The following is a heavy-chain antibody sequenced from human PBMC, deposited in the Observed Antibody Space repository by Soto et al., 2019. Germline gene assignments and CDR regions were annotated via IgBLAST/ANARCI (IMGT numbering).Heavy chain of an antibody. CDR3: AKCPGYGLGSTTFQH. D-gene: IGHD2-2*01. J-gene: IGHJ1*01. Sequence: EVQLVESGGGLVQPGGSLRLSCAASGFTFSSSAMSWVRQPPGKGLDWVSAISGNGGTTYYAVSVKGRFTISRNISNNAMNPQLHSLSAEETAVYSCAKCPGYGLGSTTFQHWGQGTRAPVSS. CDR2: ISGNGGTT. V-gene: IGHV3-23*04. CDR1: GFTFSSSA.